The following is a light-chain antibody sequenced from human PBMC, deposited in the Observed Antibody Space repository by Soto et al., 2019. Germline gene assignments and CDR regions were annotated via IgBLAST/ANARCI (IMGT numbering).Light chain of an antibody. V-gene: IGLV3-1*01. CDR2: RDD. CDR1: KLGDKY. J-gene: IGLJ1*01. CDR3: HVWDIDAVLYV. Sequence: YELTQPASVSVSPGQTATISCSGHKLGDKYVFWYQQKPGQSPLLLIYRDDRRPSGIPERFSGCSSGNTATLTIIGTQAMDEAADFCHVWDIDAVLYVFGPGTQLTVL.